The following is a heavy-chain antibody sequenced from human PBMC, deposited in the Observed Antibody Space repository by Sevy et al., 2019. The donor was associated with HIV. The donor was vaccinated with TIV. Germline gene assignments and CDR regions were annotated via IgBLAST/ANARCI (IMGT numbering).Heavy chain of an antibody. D-gene: IGHD6-13*01. CDR2: ISSSGSTI. Sequence: GESLKISCAASGFTFSDYYMSWIRQAPGKGLEWVSYISSSGSTIYYADSVKGRFTISRDNAKNSLYLQMNSLRAEDTAVYYWAPSSSWRYFDYWGQGTLVTVSS. CDR1: GFTFSDYY. CDR3: APSSSWRYFDY. V-gene: IGHV3-11*01. J-gene: IGHJ4*02.